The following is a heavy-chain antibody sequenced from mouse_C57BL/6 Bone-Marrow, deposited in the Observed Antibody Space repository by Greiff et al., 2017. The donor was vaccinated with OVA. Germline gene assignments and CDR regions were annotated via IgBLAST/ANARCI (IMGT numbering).Heavy chain of an antibody. V-gene: IGHV1-53*01. CDR2: INPSNGGT. Sequence: VQLQQPGTELVTPGASVKLSCKASGYPFTSYWMHWVTQRPGPGLEWIGNINPSNGGTHYNEKFKSKATLTVDKSSSTAYMQLSSLTSEDSAVYYCARSGFITTVVATADYWGKGTTLTVSS. D-gene: IGHD1-1*01. CDR3: ARSGFITTVVATADY. CDR1: GYPFTSYW. J-gene: IGHJ2*01.